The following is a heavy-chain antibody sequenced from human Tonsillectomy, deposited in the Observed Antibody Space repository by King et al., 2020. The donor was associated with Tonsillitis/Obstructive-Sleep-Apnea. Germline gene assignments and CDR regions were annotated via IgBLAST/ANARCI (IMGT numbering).Heavy chain of an antibody. D-gene: IGHD3-16*01. V-gene: IGHV3-11*01. CDR1: GFTLRDYS. CDR2: ISSRGRTI. Sequence: VPLLASGGGLVTPGGSLRLSCAASGFTLRDYSMPWLRQAPGPGLEWVSYISSRGRTIYYADSVKGRFTLSRDNAKNSLYLQMNSLRAEDPAGEDGARGTGQGGGEDDADRDGGGKGTTGT. J-gene: IGHJ6*03. CDR3: ARGTGQGGGEDDADRDG.